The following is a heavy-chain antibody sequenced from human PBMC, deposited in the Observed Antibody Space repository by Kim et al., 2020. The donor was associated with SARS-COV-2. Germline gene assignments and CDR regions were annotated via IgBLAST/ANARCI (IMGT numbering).Heavy chain of an antibody. CDR1: GYTFTGYY. CDR3: ARDIAQYSYGLDAFDI. V-gene: IGHV1-2*06. Sequence: ASVKVSCKASGYTFTGYYMHWVRQAPGQGLEWMGRINPNSGGTNYVQKFQGRVTMTRDTSISTAYMELSRLRSDDTAVYYCARDIAQYSYGLDAFDIWGQGTMVTVSS. J-gene: IGHJ3*02. CDR2: INPNSGGT. D-gene: IGHD5-18*01.